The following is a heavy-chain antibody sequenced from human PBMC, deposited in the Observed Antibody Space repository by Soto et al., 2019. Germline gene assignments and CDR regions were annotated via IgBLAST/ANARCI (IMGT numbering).Heavy chain of an antibody. D-gene: IGHD3-3*01. J-gene: IGHJ4*02. Sequence: QVQLVQSGAEVKKPGASVTVSSKASGYTFSRHGISWVRQAPGQGLEWMAWSGNTNYAQKFQGRLTLNTNPSTRTAYMELRSLRSDDTAVYYCARGADDFSSGYYYEYWGQGTLVTVSS. CDR3: ARGADDFSSGYYYEY. CDR2: SGNT. V-gene: IGHV1-18*04. CDR1: GYTFSRHG.